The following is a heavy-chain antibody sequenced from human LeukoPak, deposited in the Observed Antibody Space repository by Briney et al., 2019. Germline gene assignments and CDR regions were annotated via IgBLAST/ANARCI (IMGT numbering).Heavy chain of an antibody. CDR3: ARDRILDDFWSGYYMGGAFDI. V-gene: IGHV3-20*04. CDR1: GFTFDDYG. D-gene: IGHD3-3*01. Sequence: GGSLRLSCAASGFTFDDYGMSWVRQAPGKGLEWVSGINWNGGSTGYADSVKGRFTISRDNAKNSLYLQMNSLRAEDTALYYCARDRILDDFWSGYYMGGAFDIWGQGTMVTVSS. J-gene: IGHJ3*02. CDR2: INWNGGST.